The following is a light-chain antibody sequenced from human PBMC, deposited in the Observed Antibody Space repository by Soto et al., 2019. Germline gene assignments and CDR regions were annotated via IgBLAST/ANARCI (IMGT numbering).Light chain of an antibody. CDR2: GAS. V-gene: IGKV3-15*01. CDR1: QGVSST. CDR3: QQYNNWPWT. Sequence: EIVMTQSPATLSVSPGERATLSCRARQGVSSTLAWYQQKPCQAPRLLIYGASTRATGIPARFSGSGSGTEFTLTISSLQSEDFAVYYCQQYNNWPWTFGQGTKVEIK. J-gene: IGKJ1*01.